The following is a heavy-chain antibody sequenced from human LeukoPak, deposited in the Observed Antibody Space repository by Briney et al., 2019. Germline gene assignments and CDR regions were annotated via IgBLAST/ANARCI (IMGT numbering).Heavy chain of an antibody. Sequence: GGSLRLSCAASGFTFSTYAMHWVRQAPGKGLEWVAVISYDGSNKYYADSVKGRFTISRDNSKNTLYLQMNSLRAEDTAVYYCARDASGLYNWNFSWFDPWGQGTLVTVSS. CDR3: ARDASGLYNWNFSWFDP. D-gene: IGHD1-7*01. J-gene: IGHJ5*02. CDR2: ISYDGSNK. V-gene: IGHV3-30*04. CDR1: GFTFSTYA.